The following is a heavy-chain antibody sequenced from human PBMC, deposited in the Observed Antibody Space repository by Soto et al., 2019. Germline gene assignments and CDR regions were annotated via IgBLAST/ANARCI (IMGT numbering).Heavy chain of an antibody. J-gene: IGHJ4*02. V-gene: IGHV3-23*01. Sequence: EVQLLESGGGLVQPGGSLTLSCAASGFTFSSYAMSWVRQAPGKGLEWVSAISGSGGSTYYADSVKGRFTISRDNSKNTLYLQMNSLRAEDTAVYYCAKTRTGLCSGGSCYPDYWGQGTLVTVSS. D-gene: IGHD2-15*01. CDR2: ISGSGGST. CDR1: GFTFSSYA. CDR3: AKTRTGLCSGGSCYPDY.